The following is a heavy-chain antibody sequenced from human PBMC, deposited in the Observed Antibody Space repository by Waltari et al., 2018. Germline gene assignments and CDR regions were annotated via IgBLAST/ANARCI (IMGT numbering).Heavy chain of an antibody. CDR3: ALSPQQLLAFDF. D-gene: IGHD6-13*01. CDR1: GDTFNKYA. CDR2: IVPTLRLK. Sequence: QVQVVQSGTEVKKPGSSVRVSCKVSGDTFNKYAISWVRQAPGQGLEWMGKIVPTLRLKNFSQKVRDRVTLTATTSTTTAFMDRTDLTSEDTAVYYCALSPQQLLAFDFWGQGTMVTVSS. V-gene: IGHV1-69*04. J-gene: IGHJ3*01.